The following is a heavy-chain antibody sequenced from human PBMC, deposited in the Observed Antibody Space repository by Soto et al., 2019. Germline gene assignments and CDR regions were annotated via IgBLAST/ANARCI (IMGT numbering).Heavy chain of an antibody. Sequence: QEQVVESGGGVVQPGTSLRLSCAASGFTFSSFVMHWVRQAPGKGLEWVAVIWYDGSDKYYGDSVRGRFTISRDNSKNTLFLQMHSLRVEDTAVYYCAKAEYSSGWTAPDLWGQGTLVTVSS. V-gene: IGHV3-33*06. CDR1: GFTFSSFV. CDR2: IWYDGSDK. D-gene: IGHD6-19*01. CDR3: AKAEYSSGWTAPDL. J-gene: IGHJ3*01.